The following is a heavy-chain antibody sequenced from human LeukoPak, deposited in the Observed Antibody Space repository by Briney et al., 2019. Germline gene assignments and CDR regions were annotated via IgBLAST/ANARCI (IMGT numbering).Heavy chain of an antibody. Sequence: SETLSLTCAVSGYSISSGYYWGWIRQPPGKGLEWIGSIYHRGSTYYNSSLKSRVTISVDTSKNQFSLKLSSVTAADTAVYFCARCGSGNYFDYWGQGTLVTVSS. CDR3: ARCGSGNYFDY. J-gene: IGHJ4*02. V-gene: IGHV4-38-2*01. CDR1: GYSISSGYY. D-gene: IGHD3-10*01. CDR2: IYHRGST.